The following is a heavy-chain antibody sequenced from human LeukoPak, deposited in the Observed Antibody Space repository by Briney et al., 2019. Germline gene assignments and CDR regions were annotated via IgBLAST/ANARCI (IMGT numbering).Heavy chain of an antibody. CDR3: ARAEGYYDSSGNDAFDI. Sequence: GRSLRLSCAASGFXFSSYGIHWVRQAPGKGLEWVAVIWYDGSNKYYADSVKGRFTISRDNSKNTLYLQMNSLRAEDTAVYYCARAEGYYDSSGNDAFDIWGQGTMVTVSS. CDR1: GFXFSSYG. D-gene: IGHD3-22*01. J-gene: IGHJ3*02. V-gene: IGHV3-33*01. CDR2: IWYDGSNK.